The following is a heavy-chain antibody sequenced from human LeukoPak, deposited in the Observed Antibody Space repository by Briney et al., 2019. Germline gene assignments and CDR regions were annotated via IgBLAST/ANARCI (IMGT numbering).Heavy chain of an antibody. Sequence: GGSLRLSCAASGFTFGAYAMHWVRQAPGKGLEWVAFIRYDGSNKYYADSVKGRFTISRDNTDNSLFLQMGSLRAEDTAVYYCARERRQWQPFDIWGQGTMVTVSS. CDR3: ARERRQWQPFDI. CDR1: GFTFGAYA. CDR2: IRYDGSNK. J-gene: IGHJ3*02. D-gene: IGHD6-19*01. V-gene: IGHV3-30*02.